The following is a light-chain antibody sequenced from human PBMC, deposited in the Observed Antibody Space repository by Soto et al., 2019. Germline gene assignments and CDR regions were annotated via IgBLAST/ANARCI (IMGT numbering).Light chain of an antibody. J-gene: IGKJ1*01. CDR2: DAS. CDR1: QRISND. Sequence: DIPLTQSPSTLSASVGDRVTISCRASQRISNDLAWYQQKPGKAPELLICDASTRATRIPSRFSGSGSGTEFTLTISSLQSEDFAVYYCQQYDNWPRTFGQGTRVDFK. V-gene: IGKV1-5*01. CDR3: QQYDNWPRT.